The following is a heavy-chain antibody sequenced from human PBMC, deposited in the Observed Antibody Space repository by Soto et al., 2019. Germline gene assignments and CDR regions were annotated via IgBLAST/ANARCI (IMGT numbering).Heavy chain of an antibody. Sequence: PSEALSLTCAVYGGSFSGYYWSWIRQPPGKGLEWIGEINHSGSTNYNPSLKSRVTISVDTSKNQFSLKLSSVTAADTAVYYCARGVRGVILRASAFDIWGQGTMVTVSS. CDR2: INHSGST. J-gene: IGHJ3*02. CDR1: GGSFSGYY. D-gene: IGHD3-10*01. V-gene: IGHV4-34*01. CDR3: ARGVRGVILRASAFDI.